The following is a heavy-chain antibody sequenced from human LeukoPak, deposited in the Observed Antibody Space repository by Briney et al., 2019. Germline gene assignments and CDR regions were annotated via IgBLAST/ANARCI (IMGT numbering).Heavy chain of an antibody. D-gene: IGHD3-16*02. CDR3: ARDTITFGGVIVRENAFDI. V-gene: IGHV1-18*01. J-gene: IGHJ3*02. Sequence: ASVKVSCKASGYTFTSYDINWVRQAPGQGLEWMGWISAYNGNTNYAQKLQGRVTMTTDTSTSTAYMELRSLRSDDTAVYYCARDTITFGGVIVRENAFDIWGQGTMVTVSS. CDR2: ISAYNGNT. CDR1: GYTFTSYD.